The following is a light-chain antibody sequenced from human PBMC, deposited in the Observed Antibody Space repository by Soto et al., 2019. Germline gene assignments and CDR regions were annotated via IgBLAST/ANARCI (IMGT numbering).Light chain of an antibody. CDR1: SSDIGLYDY. V-gene: IGLV2-14*03. Sequence: QSALTQPASVSGSPEQSITISCTGTSSDIGLYDYVSWYQQHPGKAPKLMIYDVSDRPSGVSTRFSGSKSGNTASLTISGLLAEDEADYYCSSSTTSSTLVVFGGGTKLTVL. CDR3: SSSTTSSTLVV. CDR2: DVS. J-gene: IGLJ2*01.